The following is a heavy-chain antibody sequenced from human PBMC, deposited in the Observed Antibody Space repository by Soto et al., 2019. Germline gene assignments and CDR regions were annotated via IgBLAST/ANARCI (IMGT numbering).Heavy chain of an antibody. CDR2: IYYSGST. CDR1: GGSISSGDYY. D-gene: IGHD3-10*01. J-gene: IGHJ6*02. Sequence: GPVGASETLSLTCTVSGGSISSGDYYWSWIRQPPGKGLEWIGYIYYSGSTYYNPSLKSRVTISVDTSKNQFSLKLSSVTAADTAVYYCARGGVSYYYGMDVWGQGTTVTVSS. CDR3: ARGGVSYYYGMDV. V-gene: IGHV4-30-4*01.